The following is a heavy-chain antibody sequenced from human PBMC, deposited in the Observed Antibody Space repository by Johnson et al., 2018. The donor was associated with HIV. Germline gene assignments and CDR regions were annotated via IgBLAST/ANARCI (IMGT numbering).Heavy chain of an antibody. V-gene: IGHV3-53*01. J-gene: IGHJ3*02. CDR1: GFTVSSDY. CDR2: IYSGGST. Sequence: VQLVESGGGLIQPGGSLRLSCAASGFTVSSDYMSWVRQAPGKGLEWVSVIYSGGSTYYADSVKGRFTISRDNSKNTLYLQMNSLRAEDTAVYYCARGGGTMDDAFDIWGQGTMVTVSS. CDR3: ARGGGTMDDAFDI. D-gene: IGHD3-10*01.